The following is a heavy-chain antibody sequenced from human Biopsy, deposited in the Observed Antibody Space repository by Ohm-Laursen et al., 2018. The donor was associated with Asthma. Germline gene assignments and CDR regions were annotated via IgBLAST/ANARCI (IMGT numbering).Heavy chain of an antibody. D-gene: IGHD6-13*01. Sequence: TLSLTCSLSSGSGGYMRSGNYYWGWFRQPPGKGLEWIGGFYYGGTTNYNRPLESRVPGSADTEKNQFSWNLTSGTAADTAVYYCVRGSSSWHHGPFHYYYGLDVWGQGTTATVSS. V-gene: IGHV4-39*01. CDR1: SGSGGYMRSGNYY. J-gene: IGHJ6*02. CDR3: VRGSSSWHHGPFHYYYGLDV. CDR2: FYYGGTT.